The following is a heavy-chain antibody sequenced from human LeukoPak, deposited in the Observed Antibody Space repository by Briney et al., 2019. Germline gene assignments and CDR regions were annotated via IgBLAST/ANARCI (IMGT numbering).Heavy chain of an antibody. CDR1: GGTFSSYA. J-gene: IGHJ6*02. Sequence: GASVKVSCKASGGTFSSYAISWVRQAPGQGLEWMGGIIPIFGTANYAQKFQGRVTITADESTSTAYTELSSLRSEDTAVYYCARGDHYYYDSSGYYPALYYYGMDVWGQGTTVTVSS. CDR2: IIPIFGTA. V-gene: IGHV1-69*13. D-gene: IGHD3-22*01. CDR3: ARGDHYYYDSSGYYPALYYYGMDV.